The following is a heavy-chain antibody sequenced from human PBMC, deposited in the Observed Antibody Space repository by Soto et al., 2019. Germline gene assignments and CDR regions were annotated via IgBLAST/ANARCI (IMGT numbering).Heavy chain of an antibody. J-gene: IGHJ4*02. D-gene: IGHD6-19*01. CDR1: GGTFSSYA. CDR2: IIPIFGTA. Sequence: ASVKVSCKASGGTFSSYAISWVRQAPGQGLEWMGGIIPIFGTANYAQKFQGRVTITADESTSTAYMELNSLRAEDTAVYYCAKDWNRMRDSSGTVDFDYWGQGTLVTVSS. V-gene: IGHV1-69*13. CDR3: AKDWNRMRDSSGTVDFDY.